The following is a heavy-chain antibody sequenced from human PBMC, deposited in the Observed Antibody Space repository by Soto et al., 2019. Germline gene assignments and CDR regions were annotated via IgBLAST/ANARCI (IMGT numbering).Heavy chain of an antibody. Sequence: QVLLVESGGGVVQPGTSLRLSCAASGFSFRNYGMHWVLQAPGKGLEWVAVTSSDGNTKNYAASVKGRFTISSDSSKNELYLQMSSLRAEDTALYYCARWSGSYYESWFDPWGQGTLVIVSS. CDR1: GFSFRNYG. J-gene: IGHJ5*02. V-gene: IGHV3-33*01. CDR2: TSSDGNTK. D-gene: IGHD1-26*01. CDR3: ARWSGSYYESWFDP.